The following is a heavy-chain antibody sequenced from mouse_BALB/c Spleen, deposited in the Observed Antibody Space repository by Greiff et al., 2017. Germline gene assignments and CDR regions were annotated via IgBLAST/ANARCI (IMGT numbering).Heavy chain of an antibody. CDR1: GFSLTSYG. J-gene: IGHJ3*01. V-gene: IGHV2-2*02. D-gene: IGHD2-4*01. CDR2: LWSGGST. CDR3: ARMGDYGGFAY. Sequence: QVQLQQSGPGLVQPSQSLSITCTVSGFSLTSYGVHWVRQSPGKGLEWLGVLWSGGSTDYNAAFISRLSISKDNSKSQVFFKMNSLQANDTAIYYCARMGDYGGFAYWGQGTLVTVSA.